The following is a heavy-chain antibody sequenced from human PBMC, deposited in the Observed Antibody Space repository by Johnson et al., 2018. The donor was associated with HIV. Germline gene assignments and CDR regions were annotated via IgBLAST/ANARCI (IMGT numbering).Heavy chain of an antibody. V-gene: IGHV3-30*02. CDR1: GFSFSSYG. D-gene: IGHD3-22*01. CDR2: IQYDGSSK. CDR3: AKETRESRSAFDI. J-gene: IGHJ3*02. Sequence: QVQLVESGGGVVQPGGSLTLSCAASGFSFSSYGIHWVRQAPGKGLEWVTFIQYDGSSKYSADSVKGRFIISRDISKKTVFLQMNSLRPEDTAVYYCAKETRESRSAFDIWGQGTMVTVSS.